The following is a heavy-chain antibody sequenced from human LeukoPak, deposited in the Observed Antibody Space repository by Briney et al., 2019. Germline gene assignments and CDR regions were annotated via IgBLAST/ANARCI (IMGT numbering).Heavy chain of an antibody. CDR3: ARDLPATI. Sequence: SETLSLTCSVSGGSISTYYWSWIRQSPGTGLDWIGYIYHGGSTSYNPSLKSRVTMSLDTSKNQFSLKLNSVTAADTAVYYCARDLPATIWGQGTLVTVSS. J-gene: IGHJ4*02. D-gene: IGHD5-12*01. V-gene: IGHV4-59*01. CDR2: IYHGGST. CDR1: GGSISTYY.